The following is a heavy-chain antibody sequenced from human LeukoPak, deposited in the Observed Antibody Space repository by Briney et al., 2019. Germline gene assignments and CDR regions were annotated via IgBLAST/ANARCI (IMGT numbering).Heavy chain of an antibody. D-gene: IGHD1-1*01. CDR3: ARSIYDPSFTGTTKHYYYMDV. Sequence: ASVKVSCKASGYTFTGYYMHWVRQAPGQGLEWMGWINPNSGGTNYAQKFQGRLTMTRDTSISTVYLRVSSLRFEDSAVYYCARSIYDPSFTGTTKHYYYMDVWGKGTTVTISS. V-gene: IGHV1-2*02. CDR2: INPNSGGT. CDR1: GYTFTGYY. J-gene: IGHJ6*03.